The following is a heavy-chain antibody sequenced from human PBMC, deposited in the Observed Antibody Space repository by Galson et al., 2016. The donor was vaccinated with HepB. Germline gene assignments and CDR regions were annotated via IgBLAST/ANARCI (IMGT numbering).Heavy chain of an antibody. CDR1: GFTFNNYA. CDR3: AKASGSITSNCFDP. D-gene: IGHD1-26*01. CDR2: ISTSGVNP. Sequence: SLRLSCEASGFTFNNYAMSWVRQAPGKGLEWVSGISTSGVNPYHADSVKGRFTITRENSKNTLFLQMHCRRAEDTALYYCAKASGSITSNCFDPRGQGTLVTVSS. J-gene: IGHJ5*02. V-gene: IGHV3-23*01.